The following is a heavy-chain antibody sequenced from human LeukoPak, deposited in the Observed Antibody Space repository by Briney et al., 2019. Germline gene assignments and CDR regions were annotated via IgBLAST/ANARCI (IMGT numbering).Heavy chain of an antibody. CDR2: ISGSGVST. CDR3: ANSWRAGYYYFDY. D-gene: IGHD2-21*01. Sequence: GGSLRLSCAASGFTFNNYAMTWVRQAPGKGLEWVSSISGSGVSTYYADSVKGRFTISRDNSKNTPYLQMNSLRAEDTAVYYCANSWRAGYYYFDYWGQGTLVTVSS. J-gene: IGHJ4*02. V-gene: IGHV3-23*01. CDR1: GFTFNNYA.